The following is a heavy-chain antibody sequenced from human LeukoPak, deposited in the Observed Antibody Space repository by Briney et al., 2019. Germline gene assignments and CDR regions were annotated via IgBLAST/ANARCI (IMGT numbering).Heavy chain of an antibody. CDR2: ISYDGSNK. Sequence: PGRSLRLSCAASGFTFSSYGMHWVRQAPGKGLEWVAVISYDGSNKYYADSVKGRFTISRDNSKNTLYLQMNSLRAEDTAVYYCARDGRDEDTWGAPDYWGQGTLVTVSS. V-gene: IGHV3-30*03. CDR3: ARDGRDEDTWGAPDY. CDR1: GFTFSSYG. J-gene: IGHJ4*02. D-gene: IGHD5-24*01.